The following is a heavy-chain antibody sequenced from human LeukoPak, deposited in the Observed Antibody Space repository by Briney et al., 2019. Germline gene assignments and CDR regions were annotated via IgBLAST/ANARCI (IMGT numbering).Heavy chain of an antibody. V-gene: IGHV3-48*04. J-gene: IGHJ5*02. CDR3: ARVLTGSWDWFDP. D-gene: IGHD2-8*02. CDR2: ISSSSSTI. Sequence: GGSLRLSCAASGFTFSSYSMNWVRQAPGKGLEWVSYISSSSSTIYYADSVKGRFTISRDNAKNTLYLQMSSLRAEDTAVYYCARVLTGSWDWFDPWGQGTLVTVSS. CDR1: GFTFSSYS.